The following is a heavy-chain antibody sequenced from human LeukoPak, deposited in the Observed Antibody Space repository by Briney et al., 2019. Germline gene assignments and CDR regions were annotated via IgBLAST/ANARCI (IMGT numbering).Heavy chain of an antibody. CDR3: ARDHSTVTKPAVY. CDR1: GFTFSDYY. D-gene: IGHD4-11*01. J-gene: IGHJ4*02. CDR2: ISSSGSTI. V-gene: IGHV3-11*01. Sequence: GGSLRLSCAASGFTFSDYYMSWIRQAPGKGLEWVSYISSSGSTIYYADSVKGRFTISRDNAKNSLYLQMNSLRAEDTAVYYCARDHSTVTKPAVYWGQGTLVTVSS.